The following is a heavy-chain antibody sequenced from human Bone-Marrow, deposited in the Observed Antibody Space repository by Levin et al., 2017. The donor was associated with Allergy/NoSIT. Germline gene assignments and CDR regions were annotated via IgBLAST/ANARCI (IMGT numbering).Heavy chain of an antibody. CDR1: GGSVSRGSYY. J-gene: IGHJ6*02. V-gene: IGHV4-61*01. Sequence: SETLSLTCTVSGGSVSRGSYYWSWIRQPPGKGLEWIGHIYHSGNTKYNPSLKSRVTISGDTSKNQFSLNLSSVTAADTAVYYCARDNVIPAASEYYYYGMDVWGQGTTVTVSS. CDR2: IYHSGNT. D-gene: IGHD2-2*01. CDR3: ARDNVIPAASEYYYYGMDV.